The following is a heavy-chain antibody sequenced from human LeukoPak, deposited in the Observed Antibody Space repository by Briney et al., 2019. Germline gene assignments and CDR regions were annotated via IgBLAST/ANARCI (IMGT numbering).Heavy chain of an antibody. CDR1: GFTFSSYG. CDR3: ARDQGSGWGFNWFDP. CDR2: IWYDGSNK. V-gene: IGHV3-33*01. D-gene: IGHD6-19*01. Sequence: GGSLRLSCAASGFTFSSYGMHWVRQAPGKGLEWVAVIWYDGSNKYYADSVKGRFTISRDNSKNTLYLQMNSLRAEDTAVYYCARDQGSGWGFNWFDPWGQGTLVTVSS. J-gene: IGHJ5*02.